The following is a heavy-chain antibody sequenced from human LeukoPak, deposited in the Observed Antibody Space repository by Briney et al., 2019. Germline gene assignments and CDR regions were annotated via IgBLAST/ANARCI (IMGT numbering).Heavy chain of an antibody. J-gene: IGHJ4*02. V-gene: IGHV4-34*01. CDR1: GGSFSGYY. Sequence: PSETLSLTCAVYGGSFSGYYWSWIRQPLGKGLEWMGEINHSGSTNYNPSLKSRVTMSVDTSKNQFSLKLSSVTAADTAVYYCAREGAYSSGWYYFDYWGQGTLVTVSS. D-gene: IGHD6-19*01. CDR3: AREGAYSSGWYYFDY. CDR2: INHSGST.